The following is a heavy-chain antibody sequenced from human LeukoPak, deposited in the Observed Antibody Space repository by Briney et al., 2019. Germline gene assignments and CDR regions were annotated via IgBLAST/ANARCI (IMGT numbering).Heavy chain of an antibody. V-gene: IGHV1-24*01. Sequence: ASVKVSCKVSGSTLSEFAIHWVRQAPGKGLEWMGGFDLEDDERRYSEKFQDRVTMTEDTSTDTAYMFLSSLRSEDTAVHYCATEVEYDSNGYLVDYWGQGTLVTVSS. CDR3: ATEVEYDSNGYLVDY. J-gene: IGHJ4*02. CDR2: FDLEDDER. CDR1: GSTLSEFA. D-gene: IGHD3-22*01.